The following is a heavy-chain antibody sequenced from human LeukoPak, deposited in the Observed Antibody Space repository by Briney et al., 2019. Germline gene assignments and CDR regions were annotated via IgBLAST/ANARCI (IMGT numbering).Heavy chain of an antibody. V-gene: IGHV3-23*01. D-gene: IGHD3-3*01. CDR3: AKDSRLLRGVVTTAFDS. J-gene: IGHJ4*02. CDR1: GFTFSSYG. CDR2: ISGSGGST. Sequence: PGGSLRLSCAASGFTFSSYGMSWVRQAPGKGLEWVSAISGSGGSTYYADSVKGRFTISRDNSKNILFLQMSSLRVEDTAIYYCAKDSRLLRGVVTTAFDSWGQGTLVTVSS.